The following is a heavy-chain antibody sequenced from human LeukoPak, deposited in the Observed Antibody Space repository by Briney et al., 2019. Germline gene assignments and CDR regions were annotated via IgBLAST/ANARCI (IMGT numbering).Heavy chain of an antibody. CDR1: GGSFSVYY. CDR2: INHSGST. Sequence: SETLSLTCAVYGGSFSVYYWSWIRQPPGKGLEWIGEINHSGSTNYNPSLKSRVTISVDTSKNQFSLELSSVTAADTAVYYCARLSEYYDFWSGSGRGDAFDIWGQGTMVTVSS. J-gene: IGHJ3*02. CDR3: ARLSEYYDFWSGSGRGDAFDI. D-gene: IGHD3-3*01. V-gene: IGHV4-34*01.